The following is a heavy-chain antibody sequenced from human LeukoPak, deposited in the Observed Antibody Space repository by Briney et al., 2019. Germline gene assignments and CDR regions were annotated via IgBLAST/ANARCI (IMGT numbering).Heavy chain of an antibody. Sequence: PSETLSLTCTVTGGSISNYYWSWIRQPPGKGLEWIGYIYISERTNCNPSLKSRVTMSTDTSENRFSLKLSSVTAADTAVYYCARHKTGFSNWFDPWGQGTLVTVSS. J-gene: IGHJ5*02. CDR1: GGSISNYY. CDR2: IYISERT. V-gene: IGHV4-4*09. CDR3: ARHKTGFSNWFDP. D-gene: IGHD2/OR15-2a*01.